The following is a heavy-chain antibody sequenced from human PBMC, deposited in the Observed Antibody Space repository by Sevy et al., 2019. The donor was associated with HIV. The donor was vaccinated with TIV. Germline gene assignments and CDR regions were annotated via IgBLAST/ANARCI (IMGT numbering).Heavy chain of an antibody. Sequence: GGSLRLSCAASGFTLNDYGMSWVRQAPGKGLEWVSVISAGDGITYYADSVKGRFAMSGDHSKNTVYLQMNGLTAEDTAIYYCTKGIALYGVSHYFEQWGQGTLVTVSS. D-gene: IGHD4-17*01. J-gene: IGHJ4*02. CDR2: ISAGDGIT. CDR1: GFTLNDYG. CDR3: TKGIALYGVSHYFEQ. V-gene: IGHV3-23*01.